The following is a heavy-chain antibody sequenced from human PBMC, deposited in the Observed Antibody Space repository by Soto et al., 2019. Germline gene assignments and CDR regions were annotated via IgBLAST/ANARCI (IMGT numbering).Heavy chain of an antibody. J-gene: IGHJ6*03. Sequence: GASVKVSCKASGGTFSSYTISWVRQAPGQGLEWMRRIIPILGIANYAQKFQGRVTITADKSTSTAYMELSSLRSEDTAVYYCASDWVQYYSYYYYYMVVWGKGTTVTVSS. CDR3: ASDWVQYYSYYYYYMVV. CDR2: IIPILGIA. V-gene: IGHV1-69*02. CDR1: GGTFSSYT. D-gene: IGHD4-4*01.